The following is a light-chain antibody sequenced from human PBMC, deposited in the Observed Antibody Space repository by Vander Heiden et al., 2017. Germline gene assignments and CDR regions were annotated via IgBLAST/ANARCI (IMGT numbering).Light chain of an antibody. CDR1: ESISTG. Sequence: DIQMTQSPSTLSASEGDSVTITCRATESISTGVAWYQQKPGKAPKLLIYDASTLESGVPSRFSGGGSGTEFTLSISSLQAADFATYYCQQYKTYSWTFGQGTKVEVK. J-gene: IGKJ1*01. CDR2: DAS. CDR3: QQYKTYSWT. V-gene: IGKV1-5*01.